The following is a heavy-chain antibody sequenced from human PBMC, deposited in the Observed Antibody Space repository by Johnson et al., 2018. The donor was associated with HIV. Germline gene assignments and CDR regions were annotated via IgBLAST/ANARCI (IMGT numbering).Heavy chain of an antibody. CDR3: TTGGVSYYDSDAFDI. D-gene: IGHD1-26*01. J-gene: IGHJ3*02. CDR2: ISYDGSNK. Sequence: QVQLVESGGGVVQPGRSLRLSCAASGFTFSSYAMHWVRQAPGKGLEWVAVISYDGSNKYYADSVKGRFTISRDNSKNTLYLQMNSLRAEDTALYYCTTGGVSYYDSDAFDIWGQGTMVTVSS. V-gene: IGHV3-30*04. CDR1: GFTFSSYA.